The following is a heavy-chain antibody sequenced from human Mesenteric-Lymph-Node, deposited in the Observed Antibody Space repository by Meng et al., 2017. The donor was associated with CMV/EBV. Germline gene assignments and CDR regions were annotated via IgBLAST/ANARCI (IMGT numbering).Heavy chain of an antibody. CDR1: GFTVSSNY. Sequence: GESLKISCEASGFTVSSNYRTWVRQAPGKGLEWVSVIYGGGGNYYADSVKGRFTISRDNAKNSLYLQMNSLRAEDTAVYYCASRTYYDFWSGYEPWGQGTLVTVSS. D-gene: IGHD3-3*01. CDR3: ASRTYYDFWSGYEP. J-gene: IGHJ5*02. V-gene: IGHV3-53*01. CDR2: IYGGGGN.